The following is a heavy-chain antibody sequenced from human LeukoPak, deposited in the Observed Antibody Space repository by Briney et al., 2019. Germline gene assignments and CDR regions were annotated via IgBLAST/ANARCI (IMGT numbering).Heavy chain of an antibody. D-gene: IGHD3-16*02. CDR3: ARAIRYDYVWGSYRSDYYYYGMDV. CDR2: INHSGST. J-gene: IGHJ6*02. V-gene: IGHV4-34*01. CDR1: GGSFSGYY. Sequence: PSETLSLTCAVYGGSFSGYYWSWIRQPPGKGLEWIGEINHSGSTNYNPSLKSRVTISVDTSTNQFSLKLSSVTAADTAVYYCARAIRYDYVWGSYRSDYYYYGMDVWGQGTTVTVSS.